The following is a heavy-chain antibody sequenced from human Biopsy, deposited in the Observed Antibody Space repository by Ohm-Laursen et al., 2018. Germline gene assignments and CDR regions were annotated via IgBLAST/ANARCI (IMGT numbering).Heavy chain of an antibody. Sequence: PSQTLSLTCAGYGESFNGYYWSWIRQTPGKGLEWIGEINHSGRTSYNPFLKSRVTISVDTSKNLFSLKERSVTGADTAVYYCVRGVDCYDPYHYCALDVWGQGTTVTVSS. J-gene: IGHJ6*02. CDR2: INHSGRT. CDR3: VRGVDCYDPYHYCALDV. V-gene: IGHV4-34*01. CDR1: GESFNGYY. D-gene: IGHD2-21*01.